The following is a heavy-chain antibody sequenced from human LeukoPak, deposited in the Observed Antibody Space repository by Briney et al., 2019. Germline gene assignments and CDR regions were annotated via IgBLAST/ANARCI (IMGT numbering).Heavy chain of an antibody. CDR3: GGITMIVVATPDAFDI. Sequence: KSSETLSLTCTVSGGSISSSSYYWGWIRQPPGKGLEWIGSIYYSGSTYYNPSLKSRVTISVDTSKNQFSLKLSSVTAADTAVYYCGGITMIVVATPDAFDIWGPGTMVTVSS. V-gene: IGHV4-39*01. J-gene: IGHJ3*02. CDR1: GGSISSSSYY. CDR2: IYYSGST. D-gene: IGHD3-22*01.